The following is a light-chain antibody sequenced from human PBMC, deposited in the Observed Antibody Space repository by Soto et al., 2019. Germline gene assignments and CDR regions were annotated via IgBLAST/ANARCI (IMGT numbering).Light chain of an antibody. Sequence: QSVLTQPPSVSGAPGQRVTISCTGSGSNIGAGYDVHWYQHHPGTAPKLLVFGDSHRPSGVPVRFSGSKSGTSASLAITGLQAEDEGDYYCQSYDSTLDARYVFGTGTKVTVL. CDR2: GDS. J-gene: IGLJ1*01. V-gene: IGLV1-40*01. CDR1: GSNIGAGYD. CDR3: QSYDSTLDARYV.